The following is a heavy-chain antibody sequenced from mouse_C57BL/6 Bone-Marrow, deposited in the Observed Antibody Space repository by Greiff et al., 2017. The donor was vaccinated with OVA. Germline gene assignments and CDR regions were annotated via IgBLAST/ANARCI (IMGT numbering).Heavy chain of an antibody. Sequence: VQLQQPGAELVRPGSSVKLSCKASGYTFTSYWMDWVKQRPGQGLEWIGNIYPSDSETHYNQKFKDKATLTVDKSSSTAYMQLSSLTSEDSAVYYCASNYDYLWYFDVWGTGTTVTVSS. J-gene: IGHJ1*03. D-gene: IGHD2-4*01. CDR2: IYPSDSET. CDR1: GYTFTSYW. CDR3: ASNYDYLWYFDV. V-gene: IGHV1-61*01.